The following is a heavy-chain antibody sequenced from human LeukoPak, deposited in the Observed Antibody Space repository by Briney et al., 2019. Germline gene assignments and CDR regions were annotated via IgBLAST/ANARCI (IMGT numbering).Heavy chain of an antibody. CDR1: GYSFTSYW. J-gene: IGHJ6*04. CDR3: ARLPGYCSGGSCYRMDV. V-gene: IGHV5-10-1*01. Sequence: GESLRISCKGSGYSFTSYWISWVRQMPGKGLEWMGRIDPSDSYTNYSPSFQGHVTISADKSISTAYLLWSSLKASDTAMYYCARLPGYCSGGSCYRMDVWGKGTTVTVSS. D-gene: IGHD2-15*01. CDR2: IDPSDSYT.